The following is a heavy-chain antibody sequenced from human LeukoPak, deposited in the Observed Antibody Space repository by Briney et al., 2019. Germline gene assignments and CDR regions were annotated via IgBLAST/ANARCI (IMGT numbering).Heavy chain of an antibody. D-gene: IGHD6-19*01. CDR3: AKDRGSGWHSGDLFQQ. Sequence: GRSLRLSCAASGFTFSSYGMHWVRQAPGKGLEWVAVISYDGSNKYYADSVKGRFTISRDNSKNTLYLQMNSLRAEDTAVYYCAKDRGSGWHSGDLFQQWGQGTLVTVSS. CDR2: ISYDGSNK. V-gene: IGHV3-30*18. CDR1: GFTFSSYG. J-gene: IGHJ1*01.